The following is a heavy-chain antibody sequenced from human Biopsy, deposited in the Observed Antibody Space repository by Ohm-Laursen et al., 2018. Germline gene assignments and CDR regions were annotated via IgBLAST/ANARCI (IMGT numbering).Heavy chain of an antibody. CDR1: GDTLSGYG. CDR2: ISASSSYI. D-gene: IGHD3-10*01. CDR3: ATELLPPGVGGPWIDS. V-gene: IGHV3-21*06. Sequence: ETLSLPCAASGDTLSGYGMNWVRQAPGKGLEWVSSISASSSYIYYADSVKGRFTVSRDNTKNTLYLQMNSLRAADTAIYFCATELLPPGVGGPWIDSWGQGTPVTVSS. J-gene: IGHJ5*01.